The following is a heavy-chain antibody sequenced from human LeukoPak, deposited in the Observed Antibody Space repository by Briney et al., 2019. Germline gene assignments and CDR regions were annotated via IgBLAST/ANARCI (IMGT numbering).Heavy chain of an antibody. Sequence: QPGGSLRLTCAASGFTFSSYWMHWVRQAPGKGLVWLSRINSDGSSTSYADSVKGRFTISRDNAKNTLYLQMNSLRAEDTAVYYCARVVIVGVSMFDYWGQGTLVTVSS. CDR3: ARVVIVGVSMFDY. CDR1: GFTFSSYW. V-gene: IGHV3-74*01. D-gene: IGHD1-26*01. CDR2: INSDGSST. J-gene: IGHJ4*02.